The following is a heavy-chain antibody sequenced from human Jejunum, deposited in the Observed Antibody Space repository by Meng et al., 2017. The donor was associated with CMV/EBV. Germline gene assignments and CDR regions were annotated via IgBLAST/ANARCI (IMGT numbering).Heavy chain of an antibody. CDR3: AARVGPSGSYYFDS. Sequence: GFTFNNYAMTWVRQAPGKGLEWVSGFGANGDSTYYADFVKGRFTISRDNSKDTLYLEMTSLRAEDTALYYCAARVGPSGSYYFDSWGQGSLVTVSS. CDR1: GFTFNNYA. CDR2: FGANGDST. V-gene: IGHV3-23*01. J-gene: IGHJ4*02. D-gene: IGHD3-10*01.